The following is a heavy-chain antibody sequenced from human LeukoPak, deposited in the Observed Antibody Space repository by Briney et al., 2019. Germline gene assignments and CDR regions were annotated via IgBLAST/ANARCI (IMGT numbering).Heavy chain of an antibody. V-gene: IGHV5-51*01. CDR2: IYPGDSDT. CDR3: ARLHYYYYYMDV. CDR1: GDSFNTYW. J-gene: IGHJ6*03. Sequence: GESLKISCKGSGDSFNTYWIGWVRQVPGKGLELMGIIYPGDSDTRYSPSFQGQVTISADKPISTAYLQWSSPKAPDTAMYYCARLHYYYYYMDVWGKGTTVTISS.